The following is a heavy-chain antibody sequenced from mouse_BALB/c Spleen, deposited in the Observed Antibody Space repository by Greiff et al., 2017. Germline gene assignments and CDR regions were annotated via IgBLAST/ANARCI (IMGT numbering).Heavy chain of an antibody. D-gene: IGHD2-4*01. CDR2: ISSGSSTI. J-gene: IGHJ4*01. Sequence: EGQLVESGGGLVQPGGSRKLSCAASGFTFSSFGMHWVRQAPEKGLEWVAYISSGSSTIYYADTVKGRFTISRDNPKNTLFLQMTSLRSEDTAMYYCAREGFDYDDAMDYWGQGTSVTVSS. V-gene: IGHV5-17*02. CDR1: GFTFSSFG. CDR3: AREGFDYDDAMDY.